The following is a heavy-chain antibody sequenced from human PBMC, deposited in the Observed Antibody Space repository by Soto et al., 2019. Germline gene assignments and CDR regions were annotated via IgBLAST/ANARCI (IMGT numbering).Heavy chain of an antibody. V-gene: IGHV4-4*02. Sequence: SETLSLSCAVSGGSMSPESWLGCRRQLPRKKMEWIGEIYHSGSTNYNPSLKSRVTISVDKSKNLFSLKLSSVTASDTALYYCATLPATSDFAYWGQGTPVTVS. CDR3: ATLPATSDFAY. J-gene: IGHJ4*02. CDR2: IYHSGST. CDR1: GGSMSPESW. D-gene: IGHD2-2*01.